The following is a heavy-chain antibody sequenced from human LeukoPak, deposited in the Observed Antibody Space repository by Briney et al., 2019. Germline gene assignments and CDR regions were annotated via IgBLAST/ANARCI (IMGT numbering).Heavy chain of an antibody. D-gene: IGHD3-16*01. J-gene: IGHJ3*02. V-gene: IGHV1-46*01. CDR3: ARSRLWSPRDAFDI. CDR2: INPSGGST. CDR1: GYTFTNYY. Sequence: ASVKVSCKASGYTFTNYYIHWVRQAPGQGLEWMGMINPSGGSTTYAQKFQGRVTMTRDMSTNTVYMELSSLRSEDTAVYYCARSRLWSPRDAFDIWGQGTMVTVSS.